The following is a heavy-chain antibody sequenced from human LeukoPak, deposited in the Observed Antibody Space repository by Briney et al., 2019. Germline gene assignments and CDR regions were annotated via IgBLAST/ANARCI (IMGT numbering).Heavy chain of an antibody. D-gene: IGHD2-2*02. Sequence: GGSLRLSCAASGFTFSSYAMSWVRQARGKGLEWVSAISGSGGSTYYADSVKGRFTISRDNSKNTLYLQMNRLRAEDTAVYYCANSIVVVPDAIGAYWGQGTLVTVSS. V-gene: IGHV3-23*01. CDR1: GFTFSSYA. J-gene: IGHJ4*02. CDR2: ISGSGGST. CDR3: ANSIVVVPDAIGAY.